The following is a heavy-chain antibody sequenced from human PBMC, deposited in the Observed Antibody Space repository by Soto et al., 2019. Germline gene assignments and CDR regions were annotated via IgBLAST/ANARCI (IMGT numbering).Heavy chain of an antibody. Sequence: GSLRLSCAASGFTFSSYGMHWVRQAPGKGLEWVAVIWYDGSNKYYADSVKGRFTISRDNSKNTLYLQMNSLRAEDTAVYYCARGPNSSGWYYFDYWGQGTLVTVSS. CDR1: GFTFSSYG. CDR2: IWYDGSNK. J-gene: IGHJ4*02. V-gene: IGHV3-33*01. D-gene: IGHD6-19*01. CDR3: ARGPNSSGWYYFDY.